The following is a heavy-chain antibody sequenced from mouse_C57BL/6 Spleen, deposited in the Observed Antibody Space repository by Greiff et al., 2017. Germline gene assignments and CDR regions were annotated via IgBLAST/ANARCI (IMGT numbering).Heavy chain of an antibody. CDR1: GYTFTDYN. Sequence: VQLQQSGPELVKPGASVKMSCKASGYTFTDYNMHWVKQSHGKSIEWIGYINPNNGGTSYNQKFKGKATLTVNKSSSTAYMELRSLTSEDSAVYYCARTDDYGSPYFDYWGQGTTLTVSS. V-gene: IGHV1-22*01. CDR3: ARTDDYGSPYFDY. D-gene: IGHD1-1*01. CDR2: INPNNGGT. J-gene: IGHJ2*01.